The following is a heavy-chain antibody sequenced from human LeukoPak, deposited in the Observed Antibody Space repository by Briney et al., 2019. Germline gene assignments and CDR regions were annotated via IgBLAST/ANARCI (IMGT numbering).Heavy chain of an antibody. J-gene: IGHJ4*02. CDR1: GGSISSYY. CDR2: IYYSGST. Sequence: SETLSLTCTVSGGSISSYYWSWIRQPPGKGLEWIGYIYYSGSTNYNPSLKSRVTISVDTSKNQFSLKLSSVTAADTAVYYCARGTYMYCGGGSCYSGSMPFDYWGQGTLVTVSS. CDR3: ARGTYMYCGGGSCYSGSMPFDY. V-gene: IGHV4-59*01. D-gene: IGHD2-15*01.